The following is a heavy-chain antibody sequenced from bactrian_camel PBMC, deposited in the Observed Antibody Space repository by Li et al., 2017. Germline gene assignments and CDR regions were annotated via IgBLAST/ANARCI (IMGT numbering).Heavy chain of an antibody. D-gene: IGHD3*01. V-gene: IGHV3S53*01. J-gene: IGHJ4*01. CDR3: ATSGLSP. Sequence: HVQLVESGGGSVQAGGSLSLSCVASGAAYLDYCMGWFRQGPGKEREGVASIDTEGTTNYADSVKGRFTISRDNAQNTLYLQMNSLKTEDTVVYYCATSGLSPRGQGTQVTVS. CDR1: GAAYLDYC. CDR2: IDTEGTT.